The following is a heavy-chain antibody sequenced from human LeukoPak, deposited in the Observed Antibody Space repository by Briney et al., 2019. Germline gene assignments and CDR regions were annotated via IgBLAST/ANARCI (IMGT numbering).Heavy chain of an antibody. Sequence: ASVKVSCKSSGYTSTNSYIHWVRQAPGQGLEWMGIIRPGDGSRDYAEKFQGRVTVTSDTSTSTVYMDLSSLRSEDTAVYYCATDGGHWDFDYWGQGTLVTVSS. V-gene: IGHV1-46*01. CDR3: ATDGGHWDFDY. D-gene: IGHD2-21*01. CDR1: GYTSTNSY. J-gene: IGHJ4*02. CDR2: IRPGDGSR.